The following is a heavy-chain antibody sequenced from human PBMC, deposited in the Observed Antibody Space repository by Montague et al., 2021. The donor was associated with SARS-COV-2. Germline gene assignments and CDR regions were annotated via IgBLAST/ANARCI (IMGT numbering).Heavy chain of an antibody. CDR1: GFTVSRTY. CDR2: IYRGGST. CDR3: ARDAEGIAARRSDAFDI. D-gene: IGHD6-6*01. V-gene: IGHV3-53*01. J-gene: IGHJ3*02. Sequence: SLRLSCAASGFTVSRTYMNWVRQAPGKGMEWVSVIYRGGSTYYADSVKGRYTISRDNSKNTLYLHMNSVRAEDTAVYYCARDAEGIAARRSDAFDIWGQGTMVTVSS.